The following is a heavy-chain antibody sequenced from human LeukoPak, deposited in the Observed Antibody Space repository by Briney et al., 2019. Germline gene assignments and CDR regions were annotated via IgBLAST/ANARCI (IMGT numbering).Heavy chain of an antibody. CDR1: GFTFSSFG. D-gene: IGHD5-18*01. CDR3: AKDLGYSYGYVDY. CDR2: IRYDGSNK. J-gene: IGHJ4*02. Sequence: GGSLRLSCAASGFTFSSFGMHWVRQAPGKGLEWVALIRYDGSNKYYAGSVKGRFTISRDNSKNTLYLQVNSLRAEDTAMYYCAKDLGYSYGYVDYWGQGALVTVSS. V-gene: IGHV3-30*02.